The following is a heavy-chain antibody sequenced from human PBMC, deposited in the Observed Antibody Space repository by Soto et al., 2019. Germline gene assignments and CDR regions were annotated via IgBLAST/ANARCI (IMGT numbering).Heavy chain of an antibody. Sequence: QVQLVESGGGVVQPGRSLRLSCAASGFTFSSYAMHWVRQAPGKGLEWVAVISYDGSNKYYADSVKGRFTISRDNSKNMXYLQMNSLRAEDTAVYYCARDKDTAMVTATTEIDYWGQGTLVTVSS. CDR2: ISYDGSNK. CDR3: ARDKDTAMVTATTEIDY. V-gene: IGHV3-30-3*01. CDR1: GFTFSSYA. J-gene: IGHJ4*02. D-gene: IGHD5-18*01.